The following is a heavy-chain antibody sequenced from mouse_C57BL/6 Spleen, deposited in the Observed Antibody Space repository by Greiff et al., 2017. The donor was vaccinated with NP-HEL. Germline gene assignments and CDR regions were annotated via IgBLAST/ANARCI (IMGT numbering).Heavy chain of an antibody. CDR1: GYSFTGYY. Sequence: EVQLQQSGPELLKPWAAGRLSWAASGYSFTGYYMNLVKQSPATSLEWIGEITPSTGDPTYNQKFNAKATLTLDKSSSTAYMQLKSLTSEESAVYYCARDYGKDYWGQGTTLTVSS. V-gene: IGHV1-42*01. CDR2: ITPSTGDP. J-gene: IGHJ2*01. CDR3: ARDYGKDY. D-gene: IGHD1-1*01.